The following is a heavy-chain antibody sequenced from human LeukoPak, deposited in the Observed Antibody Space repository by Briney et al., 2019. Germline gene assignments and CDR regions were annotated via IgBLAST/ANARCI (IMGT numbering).Heavy chain of an antibody. CDR1: GITLSNYG. CDR3: AKGAYDYVEIGYFDR. J-gene: IGHJ4*02. D-gene: IGHD5-12*01. V-gene: IGHV3-23*01. Sequence: AGGSLRLSCAVSGITLSNYGMSWVRQAPGKGLEWVAGISGSGGGTKYADSVKGRFTISRDNSKNTLFLQMTSLRAEDTAVYFCAKGAYDYVEIGYFDRWGQGTLVTVSS. CDR2: ISGSGGGT.